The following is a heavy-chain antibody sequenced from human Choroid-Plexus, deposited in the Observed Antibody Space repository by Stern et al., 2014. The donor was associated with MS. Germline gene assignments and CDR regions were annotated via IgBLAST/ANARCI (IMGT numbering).Heavy chain of an antibody. CDR2: VSYAGSNN. CDR3: AKDRQYLTYFFDH. Sequence: VQLVESGGGVVQPGRPLRLSCVASGFTFGSCAMHWVRQAPGKGLEWVAGVSYAGSNNYYADSVKGRFTISRDNSQNTLYMQMSSLSPEDTAVYYCAKDRQYLTYFFDHWGQGSLVTVSS. V-gene: IGHV3-30*18. CDR1: GFTFGSCA. J-gene: IGHJ5*02. D-gene: IGHD2/OR15-2a*01.